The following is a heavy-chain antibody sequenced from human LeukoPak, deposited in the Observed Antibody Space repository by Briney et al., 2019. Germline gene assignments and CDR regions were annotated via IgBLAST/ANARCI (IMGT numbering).Heavy chain of an antibody. V-gene: IGHV4-59*01. CDR3: ARVTYYYDSSGYYSAFDI. D-gene: IGHD3-22*01. CDR1: GGSISGDH. CDR2: IYYSGNT. Sequence: SETLSLTCTVSGGSISGDHWNWIRPPPGKGLEWIGYIYYSGNTNYNPSLKSRVTISVDTSKNQFSLKLSSVTAAETAVYYCARVTYYYDSSGYYSAFDIWGQGTMVTVSS. J-gene: IGHJ3*02.